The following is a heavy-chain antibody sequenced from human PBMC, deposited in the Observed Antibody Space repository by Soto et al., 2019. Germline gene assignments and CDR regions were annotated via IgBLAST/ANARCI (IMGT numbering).Heavy chain of an antibody. CDR1: GYTFTSYG. Sequence: QVQLVQSGAEVKKPGASVKVSCKASGYTFTSYGISWVRQAPGQGLEWMGWISAYNGNTNYAQKLQGRVTMTTDTSTSTAYMELRSLRSDDTAVYYCARQLPERRGLRFGELHAPYFDYWGQGTLVTVSS. CDR3: ARQLPERRGLRFGELHAPYFDY. J-gene: IGHJ4*02. CDR2: ISAYNGNT. V-gene: IGHV1-18*01. D-gene: IGHD3-10*01.